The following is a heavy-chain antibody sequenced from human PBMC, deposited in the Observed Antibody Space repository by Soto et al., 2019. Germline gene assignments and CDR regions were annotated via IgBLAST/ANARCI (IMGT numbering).Heavy chain of an antibody. D-gene: IGHD6-19*01. J-gene: IGHJ4*02. V-gene: IGHV4-31*03. Sequence: QVQLQESGPGVVKPSQTLSLTCTVSGVSISSGGYYWSWIRQHPGKGLEWIGYIYDNDSTYYNPSLKRRVTMSVDTSRNQISVKLSSVTAADTAVYYCARHHMAATDMYFDYWGQGTLVTASA. CDR1: GVSISSGGYY. CDR2: IYDNDST. CDR3: ARHHMAATDMYFDY.